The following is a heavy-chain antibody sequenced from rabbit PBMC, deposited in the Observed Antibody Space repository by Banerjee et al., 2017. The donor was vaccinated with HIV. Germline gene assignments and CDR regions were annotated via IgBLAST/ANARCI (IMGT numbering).Heavy chain of an antibody. J-gene: IGHJ4*01. CDR3: ARDLAGVIGWNFNL. Sequence: QEQLEESGGDLVKPEGSLTLTCTASGFSFSSYYYMCWVRQAPGKGLEWIACIYAGSSGSTHYASWAKGRVTISKTSSTTVTLQMTSLTAADTATYFCARDLAGVIGWNFNLWGQGTLVTVS. V-gene: IGHV1S45*01. CDR1: GFSFSSYYY. D-gene: IGHD4-1*01. CDR2: IYAGSSGST.